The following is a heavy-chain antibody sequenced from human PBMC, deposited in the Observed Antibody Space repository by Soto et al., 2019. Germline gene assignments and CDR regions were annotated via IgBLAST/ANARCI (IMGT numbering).Heavy chain of an antibody. Sequence: QLQLQESGSGLVKPSQTLSLTCAVSGGSISSGGYSWSWIRQPPGKGLEWIGYIYHSGSTYYNPSVKGRFTISVDRSKNQFSLKRSSVTAADTAVYYCAAGGGLPRYYWGRGTLVTVSS. CDR3: AAGGGLPRYY. CDR2: IYHSGST. J-gene: IGHJ4*02. CDR1: GGSISSGGYS. V-gene: IGHV4-30-2*01. D-gene: IGHD1-26*01.